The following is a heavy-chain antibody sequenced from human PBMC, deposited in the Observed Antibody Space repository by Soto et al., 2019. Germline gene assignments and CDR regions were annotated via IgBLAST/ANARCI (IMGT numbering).Heavy chain of an antibody. V-gene: IGHV1-8*01. CDR1: GYIFTNND. Sequence: GASVKVSCKASGYIFTNNDVSWVRQATGQGLEWMGWMNPGSGDTGYAQKFQGRVTMTRDISTATAYMELSSLRSDDTATYYCARMATFGSLNWFDPWGQGTLVTVSS. D-gene: IGHD3-16*01. CDR2: MNPGSGDT. J-gene: IGHJ5*02. CDR3: ARMATFGSLNWFDP.